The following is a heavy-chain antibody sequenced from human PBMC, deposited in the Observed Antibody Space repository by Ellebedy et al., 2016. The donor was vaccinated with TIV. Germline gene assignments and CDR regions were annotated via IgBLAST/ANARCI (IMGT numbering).Heavy chain of an antibody. CDR1: GYTFTSYA. J-gene: IGHJ6*02. D-gene: IGHD6-19*01. V-gene: IGHV1-3*01. CDR3: ARGASGWYKNYYYYGMDV. Sequence: ASVKVSCKASGYTFTSYAMHWVRQAPGQRLEWMGWINAGNGNTKYSQKFQGRVTITKDTSASTAYMELSSLRSEDTAVYYCARGASGWYKNYYYYGMDVWGQGTVVTVSS. CDR2: INAGNGNT.